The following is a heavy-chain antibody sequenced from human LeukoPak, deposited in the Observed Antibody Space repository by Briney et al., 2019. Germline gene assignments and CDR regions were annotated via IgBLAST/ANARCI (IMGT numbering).Heavy chain of an antibody. V-gene: IGHV4-39*07. D-gene: IGHD2-2*01. CDR1: GGSISSSSYY. J-gene: IGHJ6*03. CDR3: ARARGYDYYYYYMDV. CDR2: IYHSGST. Sequence: SETLSLTCTVSGGSISSSSYYWGWIRQPPGKGLEWIGNIYHSGSTYYNPSLKSRVTISVDTSKNQFSLKLSSVTAADTAVYYCARARGYDYYYYYMDVWGKGTTVTISS.